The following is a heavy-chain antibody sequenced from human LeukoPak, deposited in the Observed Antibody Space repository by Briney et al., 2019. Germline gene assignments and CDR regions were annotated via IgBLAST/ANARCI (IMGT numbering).Heavy chain of an antibody. Sequence: SQTLSLTCAISGDSVSSNSAAWNWIRQSPSRGLEWLGRTYYRSKWYNDYAVSVKSRITINPDTSKNQFSLQRNSVTPEDTAVYYCARAVHYDSSGYYFFDYWGQGTLVTVSS. CDR1: GDSVSSNSAA. CDR2: TYYRSKWYN. D-gene: IGHD3-22*01. CDR3: ARAVHYDSSGYYFFDY. J-gene: IGHJ4*02. V-gene: IGHV6-1*01.